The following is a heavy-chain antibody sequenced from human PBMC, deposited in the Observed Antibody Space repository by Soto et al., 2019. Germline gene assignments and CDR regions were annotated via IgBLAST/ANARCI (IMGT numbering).Heavy chain of an antibody. V-gene: IGHV4-34*01. CDR3: ARSHPLWFQESNYPN. D-gene: IGHD3-10*01. CDR1: GGSFSGYY. CDR2: INHSGST. J-gene: IGHJ4*02. Sequence: SETLSLTCVVYGGSFSGYYWSWIRQPPGKGLEWIGEINHSGSTNYNPSLKSRVTISVDTSKNQFSLKLSSVTAADTAVYYCARSHPLWFQESNYPNWGQGTLVTVSS.